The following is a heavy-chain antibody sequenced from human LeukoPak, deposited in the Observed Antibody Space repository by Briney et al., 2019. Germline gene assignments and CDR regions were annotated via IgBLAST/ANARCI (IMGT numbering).Heavy chain of an antibody. CDR3: ARDPPYYYDSSGSAFDI. Sequence: GGSLRLSCAASGFTFSSYGMYWVRQAPGKGLEWVAVIWYDGSNKYYADSVKGRFTISRDNSKNMLYLQMNSLRTEDTAVYYCARDPPYYYDSSGSAFDIWGQGTMVTVSS. D-gene: IGHD3-22*01. V-gene: IGHV3-33*01. J-gene: IGHJ3*02. CDR1: GFTFSSYG. CDR2: IWYDGSNK.